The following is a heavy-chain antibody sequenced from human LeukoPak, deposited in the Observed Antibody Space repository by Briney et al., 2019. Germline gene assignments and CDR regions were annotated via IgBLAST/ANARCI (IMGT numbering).Heavy chain of an antibody. V-gene: IGHV4-34*01. Sequence: SETLSLTCAVYGGSFSGYYWRWSWIRQPPGKGLEWIGEINHSGSTNYNPSLKSRVTISVDTSKNQFSLKLSSVTAADTAVYYCARLLELRYGYYYYGMDVWGQGTTVTVSS. D-gene: IGHD1-7*01. CDR2: INHSGST. CDR1: GGSFSGYY. J-gene: IGHJ6*02. CDR3: ARLLELRYGYYYYGMDV.